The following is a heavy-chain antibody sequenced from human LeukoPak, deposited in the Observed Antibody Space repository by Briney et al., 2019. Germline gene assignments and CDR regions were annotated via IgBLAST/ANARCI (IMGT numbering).Heavy chain of an antibody. CDR3: AKFDRTATYFDS. CDR1: GFTFTSYA. CDR2: ISAGGGYT. Sequence: PGGSLRLSCAASGFTFTSYALSWVRQAPGKGLEWVSAISAGGGYTYDADSVKGRFTISSDNSKNTVYLQTTSLRVDDTAVYYCAKFDRTATYFDSWGQGTLVTISS. D-gene: IGHD2-21*02. J-gene: IGHJ4*02. V-gene: IGHV3-23*01.